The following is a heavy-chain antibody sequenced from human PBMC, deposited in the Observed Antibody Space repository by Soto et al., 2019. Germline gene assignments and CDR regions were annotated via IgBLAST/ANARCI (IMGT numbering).Heavy chain of an antibody. CDR3: ARGKYYDFWSGYLDY. D-gene: IGHD3-3*01. CDR2: ISYDGSNK. V-gene: IGHV3-30-3*01. J-gene: IGHJ4*02. CDR1: GFTFSSYA. Sequence: PGGSLRLSCAASGFTFSSYAMHWVRQAPGKGLEWVAVISYDGSNKYYADSVKGRFTISRDNSKNTLYLQMNSLRAEDAAVYYCARGKYYDFWSGYLDYWGQGTLVTVSS.